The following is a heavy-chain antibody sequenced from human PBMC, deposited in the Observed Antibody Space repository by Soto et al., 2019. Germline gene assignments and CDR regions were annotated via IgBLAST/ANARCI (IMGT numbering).Heavy chain of an antibody. V-gene: IGHV3-30-3*01. Sequence: GSLRLSCAASGFTFSSYAMHWVRQAPGKGLEWVAVISYDGSNKYYADSVKGRFTISRDNSKNTLYLQMNSLRAEDTAVYYCASSAVAAAGTDDAFDIWGQGTMVTVSS. CDR2: ISYDGSNK. J-gene: IGHJ3*02. CDR1: GFTFSSYA. D-gene: IGHD6-13*01. CDR3: ASSAVAAAGTDDAFDI.